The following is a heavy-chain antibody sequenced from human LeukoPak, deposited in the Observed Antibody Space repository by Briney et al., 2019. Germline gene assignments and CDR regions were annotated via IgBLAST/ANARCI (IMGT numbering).Heavy chain of an antibody. J-gene: IGHJ1*01. CDR1: GYTLTGLS. CDR3: ATSIVWPAAEYFQH. V-gene: IGHV1-24*01. Sequence: ASVKVSCKVSGYTLTGLSMHWVRQAPGKGLEWMGGFDPEDGETIYAQKFQGRVTMTEDTSTDTAYMELSSLRSEDTAVYYCATSIVWPAAEYFQHWGQGTLVTVSS. CDR2: FDPEDGET. D-gene: IGHD2-15*01.